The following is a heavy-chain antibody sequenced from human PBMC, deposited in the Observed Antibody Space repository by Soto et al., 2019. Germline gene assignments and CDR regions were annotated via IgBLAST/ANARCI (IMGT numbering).Heavy chain of an antibody. CDR1: GFTFSSYA. D-gene: IGHD1-26*01. J-gene: IGHJ4*02. V-gene: IGHV3-23*01. CDR2: ISGSGDST. Sequence: EVQLLESGGGLVQPGGSLRLSCAASGFTFSSYAMRWVRQAPVKGLEWVSAISGSGDSTYYADSVKGRFTISRDNSKNTLYLQMNSLRAEDTAVLYWARRGSGSYYDYWGQGTLVTVSS. CDR3: ARRGSGSYYDY.